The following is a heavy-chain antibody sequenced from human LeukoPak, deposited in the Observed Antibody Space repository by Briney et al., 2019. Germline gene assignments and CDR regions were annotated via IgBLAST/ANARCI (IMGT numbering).Heavy chain of an antibody. V-gene: IGHV3-15*01. CDR3: ITSYYYDSCGYGY. Sequence: PGGSLRLSCAASGFTFSDAWMSWVRQAPGKGLEWVGRIKSKTDGGTTDYAAPVKGRFTISRDDSKNTLYLQMNSLKTEDTAVYYCITSYYYDSCGYGYWGQGTLVILSS. CDR1: GFTFSDAW. J-gene: IGHJ4*02. CDR2: IKSKTDGGTT. D-gene: IGHD3-22*01.